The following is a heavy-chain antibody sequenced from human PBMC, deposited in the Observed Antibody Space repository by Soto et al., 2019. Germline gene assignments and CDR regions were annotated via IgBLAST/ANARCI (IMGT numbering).Heavy chain of an antibody. CDR1: GYTFASYA. V-gene: IGHV1-3*01. D-gene: IGHD6-13*01. CDR3: ASNRYSSSWEIFDY. J-gene: IGHJ4*02. CDR2: INAGNGNT. Sequence: QVQLVQSGAEVKKPGASVKVSCKASGYTFASYAMHWVRQAPGQRLEWMGWINAGNGNTKYSQKFQGRVTITRDTSASTACMELSSLRSEDTAVYYCASNRYSSSWEIFDYWGQGTLVTVSS.